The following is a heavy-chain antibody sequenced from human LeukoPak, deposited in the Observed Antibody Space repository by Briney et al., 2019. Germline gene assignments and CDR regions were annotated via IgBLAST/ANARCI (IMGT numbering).Heavy chain of an antibody. J-gene: IGHJ5*02. D-gene: IGHD1-1*01. CDR2: ISGSGGST. CDR1: GFTFSSYA. V-gene: IGHV3-23*01. Sequence: PGGSPRLSCAASGFTFSSYAMSWVRQAPGKGLEWVSGISGSGGSTYYADSVKGRFTISRDNSKNTLYLQMNSLRAEDTAVYYCAKDPTTGATPNWFDPWGQGTLVTVSS. CDR3: AKDPTTGATPNWFDP.